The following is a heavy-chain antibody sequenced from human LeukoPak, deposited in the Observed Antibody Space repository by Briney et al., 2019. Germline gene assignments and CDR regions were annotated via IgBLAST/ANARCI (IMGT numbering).Heavy chain of an antibody. V-gene: IGHV3-74*01. Sequence: GGSLRLSCVVSGSTFSNYWMHWVRQAPGKGLVWVSRINTDGSNTSYVDSVRGRFTVSRDNAKNTLYLQMNSLRSEDTAVYYCARRGEDGFGYRYWGQGTLVTVSS. CDR3: ARRGEDGFGYRY. J-gene: IGHJ4*02. CDR1: GSTFSNYW. D-gene: IGHD5-12*01. CDR2: INTDGSNT.